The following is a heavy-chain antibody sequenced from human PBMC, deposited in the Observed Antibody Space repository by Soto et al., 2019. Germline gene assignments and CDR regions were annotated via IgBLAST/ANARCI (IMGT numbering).Heavy chain of an antibody. Sequence: GGSLRLSCAASGFTFSSYGMHWVRQAPGKGLEWVAVISYDGSNKYYADSVKGRFTISRDNSKNTLYLQMNSLRAEDTAVYYCAKDRGRGGVVVVAALFDYWGQGTLVTVSS. CDR1: GFTFSSYG. CDR3: AKDRGRGGVVVVAALFDY. V-gene: IGHV3-30*18. D-gene: IGHD2-15*01. J-gene: IGHJ4*02. CDR2: ISYDGSNK.